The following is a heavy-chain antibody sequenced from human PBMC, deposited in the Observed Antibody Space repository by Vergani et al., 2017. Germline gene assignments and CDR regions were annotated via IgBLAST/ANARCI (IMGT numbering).Heavy chain of an antibody. CDR3: ARHRGSGGFFPSSYFYGMDV. Sequence: QVQLQESGPGLVKPSETLTLTFDVSYSSIMTNPYWVWFRQSPGKGLEWIGCIHHSGDTHYNSSLKSRVSISIVSSSKFSLSLTSVTAADTAIYYCARHRGSGGFFPSSYFYGMDVWGHGTTVTVSS. D-gene: IGHD3-10*01. CDR1: YSSIMTNPY. J-gene: IGHJ6*02. CDR2: IHHSGDT. V-gene: IGHV4-38-2*01.